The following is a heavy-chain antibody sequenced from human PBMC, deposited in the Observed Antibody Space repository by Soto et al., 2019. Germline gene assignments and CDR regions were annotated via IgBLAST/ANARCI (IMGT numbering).Heavy chain of an antibody. CDR2: IYYSGST. Sequence: QVQLQESGPGLVKPSQTLSLTCTVSGGSISSGGYYWSWIRQHPGKGLEWIGYIYYSGSTYYNPSLKRRGTISVDTPKNPFSLKLSSVPGADTAVYYCARVSWNDSGYSGYDYLFYVDYWGQGTLVTVSS. D-gene: IGHD5-12*01. CDR3: ARVSWNDSGYSGYDYLFYVDY. CDR1: GGSISSGGYY. J-gene: IGHJ4*02. V-gene: IGHV4-31*03.